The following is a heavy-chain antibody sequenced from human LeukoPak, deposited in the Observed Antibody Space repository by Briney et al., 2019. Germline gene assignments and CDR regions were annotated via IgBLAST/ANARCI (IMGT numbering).Heavy chain of an antibody. V-gene: IGHV4-39*07. CDR2: FYNTGNT. CDR1: GGSISSRDYY. D-gene: IGHD3-10*01. J-gene: IGHJ6*02. Sequence: PSETLSLTCAVSGGSISSRDYYWGWIRQPPGKGLEWIGSFYNTGNTYYNPSLNSRVTISVDTSKNQFSLKVSSVTAADTAVYYCARGAHLVRGVLTNPYALDVWGQGTTVTVSS. CDR3: ARGAHLVRGVLTNPYALDV.